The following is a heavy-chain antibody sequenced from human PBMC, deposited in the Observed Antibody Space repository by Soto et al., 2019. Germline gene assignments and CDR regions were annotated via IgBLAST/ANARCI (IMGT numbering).Heavy chain of an antibody. Sequence: QLQLHESGPGLVKPSETLSLTCTVSGGPIRSSGHYWGWIRQAPGKGLEWVGSTGNSGDTYYHPSLKSRVAVSKDMSKNQFSLNLNSVTAADTAVYYCTRDFGNYRVEYWGQGILVIVSS. D-gene: IGHD3-3*01. CDR3: TRDFGNYRVEY. CDR2: TGNSGDT. V-gene: IGHV4-39*02. J-gene: IGHJ4*02. CDR1: GGPIRSSGHY.